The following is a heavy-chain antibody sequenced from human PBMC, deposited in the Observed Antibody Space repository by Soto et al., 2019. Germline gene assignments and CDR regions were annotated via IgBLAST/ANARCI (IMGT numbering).Heavy chain of an antibody. CDR3: ARQSGNDFWSGLIYYYYYYMDV. V-gene: IGHV3-7*01. J-gene: IGHJ6*03. Sequence: EVQLVESGGGLVQPGGSLRLSCAASGFTFSSYWMSWVRQAPGKGLEWVANIKQDGSEKYYVDSVKGRFTISRDNAKNSLYLQMNSLRAEDTAVYYCARQSGNDFWSGLIYYYYYYMDVWGKGTTVTVSS. CDR1: GFTFSSYW. D-gene: IGHD3-3*01. CDR2: IKQDGSEK.